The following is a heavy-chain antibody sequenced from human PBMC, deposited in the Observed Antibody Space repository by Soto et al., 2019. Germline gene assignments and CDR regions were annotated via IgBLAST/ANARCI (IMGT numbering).Heavy chain of an antibody. V-gene: IGHV3-23*01. CDR3: EKGPTIFGVVMSYSFSYGLVV. CDR2: ISSSGAST. Sequence: LRLSCSSSILTVISGSMVCGRQSRCKWLECVSAISSSGASTYSADSVTGRFTISRDNSKNTLYLQMNSLRAEDTAVYYCEKGPTIFGVVMSYSFSYGLVVRGTGNPVT. D-gene: IGHD3-3*01. J-gene: IGHJ6*04. CDR1: ILTVISGS.